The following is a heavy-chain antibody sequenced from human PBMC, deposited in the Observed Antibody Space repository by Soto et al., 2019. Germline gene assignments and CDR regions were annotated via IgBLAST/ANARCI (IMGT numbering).Heavy chain of an antibody. CDR3: ARHYGSGSYMY. D-gene: IGHD3-10*01. CDR2: ISYSGST. J-gene: IGHJ4*02. CDR1: GDSISSYY. V-gene: IGHV4-59*01. Sequence: QVQLQESGPGLVKPSETLSLTCTVSGDSISSYYWSWIRQPPGKGLEWIGYISYSGSTNYNPSLKSPVTISVDTSKNQFSLKLSSVTAADTAVYYCARHYGSGSYMYWGQGTLVTVS.